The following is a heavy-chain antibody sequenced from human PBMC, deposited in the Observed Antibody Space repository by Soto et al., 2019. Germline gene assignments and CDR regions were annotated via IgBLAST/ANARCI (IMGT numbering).Heavy chain of an antibody. CDR2: ISAYNGNT. V-gene: IGHV1-18*04. CDR1: GYTFTSYG. D-gene: IGHD3-3*01. Sequence: QVQLVQSGAEVKKPGASVKVSCKASGYTFTSYGISWVRQAPGQGLEWMGWISAYNGNTNYAQKLQGRVTMTTVTSTSTAYMELRSLRSDDTAVYYSARGSITIFGVVIRRGMDVWGQGTTVTVSS. J-gene: IGHJ6*02. CDR3: ARGSITIFGVVIRRGMDV.